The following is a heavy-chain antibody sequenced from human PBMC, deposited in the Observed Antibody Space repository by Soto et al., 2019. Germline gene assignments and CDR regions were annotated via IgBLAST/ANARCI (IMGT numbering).Heavy chain of an antibody. D-gene: IGHD6-19*01. Sequence: PGGSLRLSCAASGFTFSSYGMHWVRQAPGKGLEWVAVIWYDGSNKYYADSVKGRFTISRDNSKNTLYLQMNSLRAEDTAVYYCARDVEAVAAYYFDYWGQGTLVTVSS. J-gene: IGHJ4*02. V-gene: IGHV3-33*01. CDR1: GFTFSSYG. CDR3: ARDVEAVAAYYFDY. CDR2: IWYDGSNK.